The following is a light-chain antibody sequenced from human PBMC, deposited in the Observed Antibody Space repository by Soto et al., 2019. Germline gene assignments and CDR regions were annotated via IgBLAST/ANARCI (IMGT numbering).Light chain of an antibody. CDR3: QQRSTWPPFT. V-gene: IGKV3-11*01. J-gene: IGKJ4*01. Sequence: VLTQSPATLFLSPGERATLSCRASQTVSRYLAWYQQKPGQAPRLLIYYASNRATGIPARFSGSGSGTDYTLTISSLEPEDVAVYYCQQRSTWPPFTFGGGTKVEI. CDR2: YAS. CDR1: QTVSRY.